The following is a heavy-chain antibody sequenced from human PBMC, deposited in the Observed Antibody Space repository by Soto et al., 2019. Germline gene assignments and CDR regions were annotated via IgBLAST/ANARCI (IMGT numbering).Heavy chain of an antibody. CDR3: TRGSTKTVILTYDP. J-gene: IGHJ5*02. D-gene: IGHD3-22*01. V-gene: IGHV1-2*02. CDR1: GYTFSGYY. CDR2: IDPKTGDT. Sequence: ASVKVSCKASGYTFSGYYIYWVRQAPGQGLEWMGWIDPKTGDTNYADHFQGRVTLTRDTSISTTYMELSRLRSDDTAVYYCTRGSTKTVILTYDPWGQGTLVTSPQ.